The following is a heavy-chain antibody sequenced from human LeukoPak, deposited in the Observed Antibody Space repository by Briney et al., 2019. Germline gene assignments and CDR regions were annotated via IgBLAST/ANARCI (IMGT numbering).Heavy chain of an antibody. CDR3: ARDPARIWYFDL. J-gene: IGHJ2*01. Sequence: ASVKVSCKASGYTFTSYYMHWVRKAPGQGLEWMGIINPSGGSTSYAQKFQGRVTMARDTSTSTVYMELSSLRSEDTAVYYCARDPARIWYFDLWGRGTLVTVSS. CDR2: INPSGGST. CDR1: GYTFTSYY. D-gene: IGHD2/OR15-2a*01. V-gene: IGHV1-46*01.